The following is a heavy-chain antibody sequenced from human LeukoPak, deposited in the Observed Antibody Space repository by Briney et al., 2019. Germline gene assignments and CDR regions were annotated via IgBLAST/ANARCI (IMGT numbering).Heavy chain of an antibody. D-gene: IGHD3-16*01. J-gene: IGHJ4*02. Sequence: SETLSLTCTVSGGSISSYYWSWIRQPPGKGLEWIGYIYYSGSTNYNPSLKSRVTISVDTSKNQFSLKLSSVTAADTAVYYCAREGGGNFDCWGQGTLVTVSS. V-gene: IGHV4-59*01. CDR3: AREGGGNFDC. CDR1: GGSISSYY. CDR2: IYYSGST.